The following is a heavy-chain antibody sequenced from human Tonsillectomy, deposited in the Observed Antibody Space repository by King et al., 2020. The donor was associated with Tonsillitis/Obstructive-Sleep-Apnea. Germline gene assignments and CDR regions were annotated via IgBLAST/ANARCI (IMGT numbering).Heavy chain of an antibody. CDR1: GFTFSSYA. D-gene: IGHD1-26*01. CDR2: ISSNGGST. V-gene: IGHV3-64D*06. CDR3: VKGGSYVRVVDV. Sequence: VQLVESGGGLVQPGGSLRLSCSASGFTFSSYAMHWVRQAPGKGLEYVSAISSNGGSTYYADSVKGRFTISRDNSKNTLYLQMSSLRAEDSAVYYCVKGGSYVRVVDVWGKGTTVTVSS. J-gene: IGHJ6*04.